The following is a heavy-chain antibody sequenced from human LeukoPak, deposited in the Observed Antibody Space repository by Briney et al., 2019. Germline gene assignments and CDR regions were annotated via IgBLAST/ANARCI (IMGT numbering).Heavy chain of an antibody. CDR1: GYTFIGYD. CDR2: MNPNTGNT. D-gene: IGHD2-15*01. V-gene: IGHV1-8*01. J-gene: IGHJ4*02. CDR3: ARSAPGSYCSGGSCPYFDY. Sequence: GASVNVSCKASGYTFIGYDINWVRQATGQGLEWMGWMNPNTGNTGYAQKLRGRVPMTRNTSISTASMELSSLTSEDTALYYCARSAPGSYCSGGSCPYFDYWGQGTLVSVSS.